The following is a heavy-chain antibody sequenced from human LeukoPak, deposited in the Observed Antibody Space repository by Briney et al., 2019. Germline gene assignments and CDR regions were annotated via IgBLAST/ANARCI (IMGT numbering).Heavy chain of an antibody. CDR3: AKFRDYYYYGMDV. CDR1: GGSISSYY. Sequence: SETLSLTCTVSGGSISSYYWSWIRQPAGKGLEWIGRIYTSGSTNYNPSLKSPVTMSVDTSKNQFSLKLSSVTAADTAVYYCAKFRDYYYYGMDVWGQGTTVTVSS. D-gene: IGHD2-21*01. CDR2: IYTSGST. J-gene: IGHJ6*02. V-gene: IGHV4-4*07.